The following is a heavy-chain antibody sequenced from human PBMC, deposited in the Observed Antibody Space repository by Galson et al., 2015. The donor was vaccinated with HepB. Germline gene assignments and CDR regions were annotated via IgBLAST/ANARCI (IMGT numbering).Heavy chain of an antibody. Sequence: SVKVSCKASGYIFTNYAMNWVRQAPGQGLEWMGWINTNTGNPTYAQSFTGRFVFSLDTSVSTTYLQISSLKAEDTGVYYCARAGVTRYYGMDVWGQGTTVTVSS. CDR3: ARAGVTRYYGMDV. CDR2: INTNTGNP. CDR1: GYIFTNYA. V-gene: IGHV7-4-1*02. J-gene: IGHJ6*02. D-gene: IGHD1-26*01.